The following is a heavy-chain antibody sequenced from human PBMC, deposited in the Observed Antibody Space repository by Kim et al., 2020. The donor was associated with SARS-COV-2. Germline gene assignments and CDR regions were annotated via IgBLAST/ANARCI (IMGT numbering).Heavy chain of an antibody. Sequence: LSLTCTVSGGSISSYYWSWIRQPPGKGLEWIGYIYYSGSTNYNPSLKSRVTISVDTSKNQFSLKLSSVTAADTAVYYCAREPPPGRYSDSSGFYDYWGQ. CDR2: IYYSGST. CDR3: AREPPPGRYSDSSGFYDY. D-gene: IGHD3-22*01. J-gene: IGHJ4*02. CDR1: GGSISSYY. V-gene: IGHV4-59*01.